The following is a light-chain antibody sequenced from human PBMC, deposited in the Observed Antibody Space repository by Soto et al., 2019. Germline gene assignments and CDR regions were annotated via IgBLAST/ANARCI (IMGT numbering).Light chain of an antibody. V-gene: IGLV2-14*01. CDR2: EVT. Sequence: QSALTQPASVSGSPGQSITISCTGTSSDVGAYNYVSWYQHHPGKVPKLLIYEVTNRPSGVSDRFSGSKSGNTASLTISGLQDEDEADYYCSSKRDSSTLFVFGNGTKVTVL. CDR3: SSKRDSSTLFV. CDR1: SSDVGAYNY. J-gene: IGLJ1*01.